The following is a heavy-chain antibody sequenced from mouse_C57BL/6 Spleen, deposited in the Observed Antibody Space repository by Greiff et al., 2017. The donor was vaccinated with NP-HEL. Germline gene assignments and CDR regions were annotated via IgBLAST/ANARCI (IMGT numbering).Heavy chain of an antibody. CDR2: ISNGGGST. V-gene: IGHV5-12*01. J-gene: IGHJ4*01. Sequence: EVKVVESGGGLVQPGGSLKLSCAASGFTFSDYYMYWVRQTPEKRLEWVAYISNGGGSTYYPDTVKGRFTFSRDNAKNTLYLQMSRLKSEDTAMYYCARSGSSYRNAMDYWGQGTSVTVSS. CDR1: GFTFSDYY. D-gene: IGHD1-1*01. CDR3: ARSGSSYRNAMDY.